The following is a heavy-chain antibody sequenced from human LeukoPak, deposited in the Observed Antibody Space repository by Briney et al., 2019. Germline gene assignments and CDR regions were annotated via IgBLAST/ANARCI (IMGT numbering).Heavy chain of an antibody. CDR2: INPNSGGT. Sequence: EASVKVSCNASGYTFTGYYMHWVRQAPGQGLEWMGWINPNSGGTNYAQKFQGRVTMTRDTSISTAYMELSRLRSDDTAVYYCASLKSVYDFWSGYEDAFDIWGQGTMVTVSS. V-gene: IGHV1-2*02. D-gene: IGHD3-3*01. J-gene: IGHJ3*02. CDR1: GYTFTGYY. CDR3: ASLKSVYDFWSGYEDAFDI.